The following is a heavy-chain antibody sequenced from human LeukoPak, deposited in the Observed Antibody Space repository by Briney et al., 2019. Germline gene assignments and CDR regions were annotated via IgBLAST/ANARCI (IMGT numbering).Heavy chain of an antibody. Sequence: ASVKVSCKASGYTFTGYYMHWVRQAPGQGLEWMGWINPNSGGTNYAQKFQGRVTMTRDTSISTAYMELSRLRSDDTAVYYCARDLFPANYYDSSGYLFWGQGTLVTVSS. CDR2: INPNSGGT. J-gene: IGHJ4*02. CDR3: ARDLFPANYYDSSGYLF. CDR1: GYTFTGYY. V-gene: IGHV1-2*02. D-gene: IGHD3-22*01.